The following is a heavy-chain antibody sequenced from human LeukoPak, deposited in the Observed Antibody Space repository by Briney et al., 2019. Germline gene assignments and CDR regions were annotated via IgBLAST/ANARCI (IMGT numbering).Heavy chain of an antibody. J-gene: IGHJ6*02. CDR2: ISAYNGNT. Sequence: ASVKVSCKASGYTFTSYGISWVRQAPGQGLEWMGWISAYNGNTNYAQKLQGRVTMTTDTSTSTAYMELRSLRSDDTAVYYCAREGSDVYDYVWGSYRQGYYYYGMDVWGQGTTVTVSS. CDR1: GYTFTSYG. CDR3: AREGSDVYDYVWGSYRQGYYYYGMDV. D-gene: IGHD3-16*02. V-gene: IGHV1-18*01.